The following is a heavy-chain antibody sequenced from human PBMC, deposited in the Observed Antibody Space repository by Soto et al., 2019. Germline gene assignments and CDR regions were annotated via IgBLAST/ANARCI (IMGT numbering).Heavy chain of an antibody. CDR1: CGSISGISYC. CDR2: IYYSGST. Sequence: PSETLSLTCTVSCGSISGISYCWGWIRQPPGKGLEWIGSIYYSGSTYYNPSLKSRVTISVDTSKNQFSLKLSSVTAADTAVYYCARLARGSQYYYYYYGMDVWGQGTTVTVSS. D-gene: IGHD2-2*01. J-gene: IGHJ6*02. CDR3: ARLARGSQYYYYYYGMDV. V-gene: IGHV4-39*01.